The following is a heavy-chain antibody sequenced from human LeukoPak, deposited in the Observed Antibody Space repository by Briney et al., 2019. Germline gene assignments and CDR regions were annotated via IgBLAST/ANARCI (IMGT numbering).Heavy chain of an antibody. Sequence: GGSLRISCAASGFSFSTYWMNWVRQAPGKGLEWVANIKKDGSETYDVDSVKGRFTISRDNAKNSLYLQMKSLRDEDTAVYYCAGGSGRLMDVWGKGTTVTVSS. CDR1: GFSFSTYW. D-gene: IGHD6-19*01. V-gene: IGHV3-7*01. CDR3: AGGSGRLMDV. CDR2: IKKDGSET. J-gene: IGHJ6*04.